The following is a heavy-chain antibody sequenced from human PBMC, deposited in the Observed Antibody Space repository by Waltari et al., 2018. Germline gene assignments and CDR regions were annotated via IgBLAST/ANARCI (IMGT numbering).Heavy chain of an antibody. CDR2: IIPIFGTA. V-gene: IGHV1-69*13. CDR1: GGTFSSYA. Sequence: QVQLVQSGAEVKKPGSSVKVSCKASGGTFSSYAISWVRQAPGQGLEWMGGIIPIFGTANYAQKFQGRGTITADESTSTAYMELSSLRSEDTAVYYCARGYYDFWSGSLYYYYGMDVWGQGTTVTVSS. J-gene: IGHJ6*02. D-gene: IGHD3-3*01. CDR3: ARGYYDFWSGSLYYYYGMDV.